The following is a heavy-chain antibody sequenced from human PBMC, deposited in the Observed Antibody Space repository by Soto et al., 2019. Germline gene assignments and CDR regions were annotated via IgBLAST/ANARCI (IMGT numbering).Heavy chain of an antibody. J-gene: IGHJ4*02. CDR2: FSASSGRT. V-gene: IGHV3-23*01. CDR3: AKDLNYFEY. CDR1: GFTFSNYA. Sequence: PGGSRRLSFAASGFTFSNYAMSWVRQAPGKGLELVSTFSASSGRTYYADSLKGRFTISRDNSKNTLYLQMDSLRAEDTAVYYCAKDLNYFEYWGQGTQVNVSS.